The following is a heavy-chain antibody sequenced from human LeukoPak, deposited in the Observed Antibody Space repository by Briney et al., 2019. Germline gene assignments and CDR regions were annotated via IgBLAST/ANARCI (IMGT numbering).Heavy chain of an antibody. J-gene: IGHJ4*02. D-gene: IGHD3-3*01. V-gene: IGHV4-59*01. CDR1: GGSISSYY. CDR3: ASRSSIWSGYQDTLYYFDS. CDR2: IYYSGST. Sequence: SETLSLTCTVAGGSISSYYWSWIRQPPGKRLVWIGHIYYSGSTNYNPSLKSRVTISVDTSKNQFSLKLSSVTAADTAVYYCASRSSIWSGYQDTLYYFDSWGQGTLVTVSS.